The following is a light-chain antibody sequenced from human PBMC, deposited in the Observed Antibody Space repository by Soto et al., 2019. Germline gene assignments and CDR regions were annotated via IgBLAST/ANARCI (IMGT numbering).Light chain of an antibody. J-gene: IGKJ3*01. CDR1: QSVSSY. Sequence: EIVLTQSPATLSLSPGERATLSCRASQSVSSYLAWYQQKPGQAPRLLIYDASNRATGIPARFSGSGSGTVFTLTISSLEPEDFAVHYCQQRSNWLFTFGPGTKVDIK. CDR3: QQRSNWLFT. V-gene: IGKV3-11*01. CDR2: DAS.